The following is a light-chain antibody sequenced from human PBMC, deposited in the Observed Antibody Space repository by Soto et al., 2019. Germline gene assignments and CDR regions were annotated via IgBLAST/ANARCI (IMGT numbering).Light chain of an antibody. CDR1: SSDVGAYDH. V-gene: IGLV2-11*01. CDR2: DVN. Sequence: QSALTQPRSVSGSPGQSVTISCTGTSSDVGAYDHVSWYQQHPGKAPKLMIHDVNQRPSGVPDRLSGSKSGNTASLTISGLQAEDEADYYCCSFAAKSGYVFGTGTKVTVL. J-gene: IGLJ1*01. CDR3: CSFAAKSGYV.